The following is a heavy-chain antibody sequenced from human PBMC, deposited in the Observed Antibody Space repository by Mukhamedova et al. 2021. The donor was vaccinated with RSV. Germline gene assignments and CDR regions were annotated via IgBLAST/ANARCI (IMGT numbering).Heavy chain of an antibody. Sequence: TISRDNAKNTLYLQMYSLRAEDTAVYYCARFLAARDYWGQGTLVTVSS. V-gene: IGHV3-74*01. CDR3: ARFLAARDY. D-gene: IGHD2-15*01. J-gene: IGHJ4*02.